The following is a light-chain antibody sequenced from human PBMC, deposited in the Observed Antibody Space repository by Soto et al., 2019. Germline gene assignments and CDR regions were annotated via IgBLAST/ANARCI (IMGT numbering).Light chain of an antibody. Sequence: QSALTQPASVSGSPGQSITISCTGTSSDVGSYNLVSWYQQHPGKAPKLMFYEVSKRPSGVSNRFSGSKSGNTASLTISGLQAEDEADYYCCSYAGSSTQVFGGGTKLTVL. V-gene: IGLV2-23*02. CDR1: SSDVGSYNL. CDR3: CSYAGSSTQV. CDR2: EVS. J-gene: IGLJ2*01.